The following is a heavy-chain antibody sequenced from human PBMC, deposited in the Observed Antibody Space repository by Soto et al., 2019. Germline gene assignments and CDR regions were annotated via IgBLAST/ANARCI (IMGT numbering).Heavy chain of an antibody. V-gene: IGHV1-46*03. Sequence: ASVKVSCKASGYTFTSYYVHWVLQAPGQGLEWVGLISPSGDRTKYAQRFQGRVTVTRDSSATTVYMELSSLRSEDTALYYCTKETPRSSYFEYWGQGTLVTVSS. CDR1: GYTFTSYY. CDR2: ISPSGDRT. CDR3: TKETPRSSYFEY. J-gene: IGHJ4*02. D-gene: IGHD2-15*01.